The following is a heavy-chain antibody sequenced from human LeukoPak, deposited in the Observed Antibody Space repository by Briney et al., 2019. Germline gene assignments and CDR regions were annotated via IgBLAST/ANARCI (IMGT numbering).Heavy chain of an antibody. CDR1: GVSINTHY. CDR3: AREGGPGGDYGSIDS. Sequence: SETLSLTCTVSGVSINTHYWGWIRQPPGKGLEWVGFIHNTGRNNYNPSLKSRVTMSVDTSKNQFSLKLTSVTAADTSVYYCAREGGPGGDYGSIDSWGQGTLVTVSS. D-gene: IGHD4-17*01. V-gene: IGHV4-59*11. CDR2: IHNTGRN. J-gene: IGHJ4*02.